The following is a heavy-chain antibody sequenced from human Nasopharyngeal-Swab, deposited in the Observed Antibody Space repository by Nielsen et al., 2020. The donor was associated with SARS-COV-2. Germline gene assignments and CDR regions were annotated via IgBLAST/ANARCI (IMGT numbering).Heavy chain of an antibody. CDR2: TNTDGSST. Sequence: ETLSLTCAASGFTFSTYWMHWVPKAPGKVLVWVSRTNTDGSSTDYADSVKGRFTISRDNAKNTLYLQMNSLRAEDTAVYYCTRSFGGASEYCGQGTLVTVSS. V-gene: IGHV3-74*01. CDR1: GFTFSTYW. D-gene: IGHD3-16*01. CDR3: TRSFGGASEY. J-gene: IGHJ4*02.